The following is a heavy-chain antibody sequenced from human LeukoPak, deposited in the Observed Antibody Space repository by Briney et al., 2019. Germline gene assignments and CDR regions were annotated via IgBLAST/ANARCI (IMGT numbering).Heavy chain of an antibody. CDR1: GLTFSSYG. Sequence: GGSLRLSCAASGLTFSSYGMHWVRQAPGKGLEWVAFIRYDGKNKYYADSVRGRFTISRDNAENSLYLQMNSLRAEDTAVYYCCSGSHYGGVWGFDYWGQGSLVTVSS. V-gene: IGHV3-30*02. D-gene: IGHD1-26*01. CDR2: IRYDGKNK. J-gene: IGHJ4*02. CDR3: CSGSHYGGVWGFDY.